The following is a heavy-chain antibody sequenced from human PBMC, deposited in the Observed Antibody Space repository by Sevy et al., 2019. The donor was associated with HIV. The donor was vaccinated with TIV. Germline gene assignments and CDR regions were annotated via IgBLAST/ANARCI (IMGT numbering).Heavy chain of an antibody. CDR2: IYPGDSDT. Sequence: GESLKISCKGSGYSFTSYWIGWVRQMPGKGLEWMGIIYPGDSDTRYSPSFQGQVTISADKSISTAYLQWSSLKASDTAMYSCARQDDSSGYYIHGYFQHWGQGTLVTVSS. CDR1: GYSFTSYW. D-gene: IGHD3-22*01. CDR3: ARQDDSSGYYIHGYFQH. J-gene: IGHJ1*01. V-gene: IGHV5-51*01.